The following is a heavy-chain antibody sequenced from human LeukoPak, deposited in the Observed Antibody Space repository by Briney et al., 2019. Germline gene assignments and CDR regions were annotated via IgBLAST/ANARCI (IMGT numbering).Heavy chain of an antibody. V-gene: IGHV3-23*01. D-gene: IGHD2-8*02. CDR3: AKDLVPYPSDY. J-gene: IGHJ4*02. Sequence: GGSLRLSCAASGFTIGGFAMTWVRQAPGKGLEWVSGISGSGSSTYYADSVKGRFTISRDNSKNTLYLQMNSLRAEDTAVYYCAKDLVPYPSDYWGQGTLVTVSS. CDR2: ISGSGSST. CDR1: GFTIGGFA.